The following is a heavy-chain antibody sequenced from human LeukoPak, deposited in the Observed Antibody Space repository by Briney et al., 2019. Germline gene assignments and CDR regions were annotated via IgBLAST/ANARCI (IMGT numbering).Heavy chain of an antibody. CDR2: ISWNSDSI. V-gene: IGHV3-9*01. J-gene: IGHJ6*03. CDR3: ARVDMVRGNYYFMDV. D-gene: IGHD3-10*01. Sequence: GGSLRLSCAASGFTFNDYAMHWVRQAPGKGLEWVSGISWNSDSIGYADSVKGRFTISRDNAKNSLYLQMNSLRAEDTAVYYCARVDMVRGNYYFMDVWGIGTTVTVSS. CDR1: GFTFNDYA.